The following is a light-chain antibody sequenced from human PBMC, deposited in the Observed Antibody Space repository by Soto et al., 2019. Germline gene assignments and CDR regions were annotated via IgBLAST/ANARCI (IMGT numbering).Light chain of an antibody. V-gene: IGKV2-29*01. Sequence: DLVLTQTPLSLSVTPGQPASISCESSQTILHSDGNTYLYWYLQKAGQPPQLLIYAASSLQSGVPSRFSGSGSGTDFTLTISSLQPEDFATYYCQQSYSTPYTFCQGTKLEIK. CDR3: QQSYSTPYT. CDR2: AAS. J-gene: IGKJ2*01. CDR1: QTILHSDGNTY.